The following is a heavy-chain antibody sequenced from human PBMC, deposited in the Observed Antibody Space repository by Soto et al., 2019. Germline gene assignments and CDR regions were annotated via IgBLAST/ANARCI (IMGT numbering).Heavy chain of an antibody. J-gene: IGHJ6*02. CDR3: ARLNGYCISTNCHGYYGMDV. V-gene: IGHV4-39*01. Sequence: SATLFLTCTFVCCSVSSSSYSWGWTREPPGKVLELIGTIYSSENIYYNPSLMSRVTISVDTSKNQFSLKLSSVTAADTAVYYCARLNGYCISTNCHGYYGMDVWGQGTTVT. D-gene: IGHD2-2*01. CDR2: IYSSENI. CDR1: CCSVSSSSYS.